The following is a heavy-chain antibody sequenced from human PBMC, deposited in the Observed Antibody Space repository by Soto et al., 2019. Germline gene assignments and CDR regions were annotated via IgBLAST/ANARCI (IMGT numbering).Heavy chain of an antibody. CDR1: GGSFSGYY. Sequence: SETLSLTCAVYGGSFSGYYWIWIRQPPGKGLEWIGEINHSGSTNYNPSLKSRVTISVDTSKNQFSLKLSSVTAADTAVYYCARVARRLRFLEWSKDYNWFDPWGQGTLVTVSS. CDR3: ARVARRLRFLEWSKDYNWFDP. D-gene: IGHD3-3*01. V-gene: IGHV4-34*01. J-gene: IGHJ5*02. CDR2: INHSGST.